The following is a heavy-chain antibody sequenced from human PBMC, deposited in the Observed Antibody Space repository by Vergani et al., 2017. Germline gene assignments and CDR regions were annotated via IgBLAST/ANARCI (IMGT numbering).Heavy chain of an antibody. D-gene: IGHD3-22*01. Sequence: EVQLVESGGGLVQPGGSLRLSCAASGFSLSRFWMSWVRQAPEKGLEWVAHISPDGSATSYVDSVKGRFTISRDNAKNSLYLQMNSLRAEDTAVYYCARASYFYDSSVYYSEIDYWGQGALLTVSS. V-gene: IGHV3-7*01. CDR1: GFSLSRFW. CDR3: ARASYFYDSSVYYSEIDY. CDR2: ISPDGSAT. J-gene: IGHJ4*02.